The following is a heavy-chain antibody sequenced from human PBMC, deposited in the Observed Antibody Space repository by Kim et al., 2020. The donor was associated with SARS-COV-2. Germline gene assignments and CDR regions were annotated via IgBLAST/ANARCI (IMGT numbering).Heavy chain of an antibody. CDR3: ARDGVYCSGGSCYTGAFDI. V-gene: IGHV3-74*01. D-gene: IGHD2-15*01. J-gene: IGHJ3*02. Sequence: GRFTISRDNAKNTLYLQMNSLRAEDTAVYYCARDGVYCSGGSCYTGAFDIWGQGTMVTVSS.